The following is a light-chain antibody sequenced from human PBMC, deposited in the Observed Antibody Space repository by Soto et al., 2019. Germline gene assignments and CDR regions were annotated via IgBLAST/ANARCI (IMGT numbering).Light chain of an antibody. Sequence: QSVLTQPASVSGSPGQSVTVSCTGTSSDVGSNSLVSWYQQHPGTAPKLMVYEGSKRPSGVANRFSGSRSGNTASLTISGLQADDEAEYYCSAYVGSILVFGGGTKLTVL. CDR1: SSDVGSNSL. J-gene: IGLJ3*02. V-gene: IGLV2-23*01. CDR2: EGS. CDR3: SAYVGSILV.